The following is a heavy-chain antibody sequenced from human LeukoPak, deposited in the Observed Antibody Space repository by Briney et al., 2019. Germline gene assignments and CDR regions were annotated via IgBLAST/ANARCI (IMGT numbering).Heavy chain of an antibody. CDR1: GFSFSAYA. Sequence: GGSLRLSCADSGFSFSAYAMHWIRQAPGKGLEWVAVIWYDGSNKYYADSVKGRFTISRDNSKNTLFLQMNSLRVEDTAVYYCARDLGAVAGTGDYWGQGTLVTVSS. V-gene: IGHV3-33*08. CDR3: ARDLGAVAGTGDY. D-gene: IGHD6-19*01. CDR2: IWYDGSNK. J-gene: IGHJ4*02.